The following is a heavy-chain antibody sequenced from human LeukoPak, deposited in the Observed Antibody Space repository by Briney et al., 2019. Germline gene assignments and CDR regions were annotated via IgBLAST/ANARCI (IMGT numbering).Heavy chain of an antibody. J-gene: IGHJ4*02. CDR2: ISGSGGST. CDR1: GFTFSSYA. Sequence: GGSLRLSCAASGFTFSSYAMSWVRQAPGKGLEWVSAISGSGGSTYYPDSVKGRFTISRDNSKNTLYLQMNSLRAEDTAVYYCASRGYCSSTSCQHFDYWGQGTLVTVSS. CDR3: ASRGYCSSTSCQHFDY. D-gene: IGHD2-2*01. V-gene: IGHV3-23*01.